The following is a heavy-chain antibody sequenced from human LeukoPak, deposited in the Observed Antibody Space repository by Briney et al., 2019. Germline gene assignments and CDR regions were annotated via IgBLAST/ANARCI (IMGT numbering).Heavy chain of an antibody. Sequence: SETLSLTCTVSGGSISGYYWNWIRQPPGKGLEWIGYIYYSGSTYYNPSLKSRVTISVDTSKNQFSLKLSSVTAADTAVYYCARRQQLVRDAFDIWGQGTMVTVSS. D-gene: IGHD6-13*01. V-gene: IGHV4-59*08. CDR1: GGSISGYY. CDR3: ARRQQLVRDAFDI. CDR2: IYYSGST. J-gene: IGHJ3*02.